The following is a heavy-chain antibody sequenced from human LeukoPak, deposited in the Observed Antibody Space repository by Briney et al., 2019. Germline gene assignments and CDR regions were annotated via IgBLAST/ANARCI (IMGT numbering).Heavy chain of an antibody. V-gene: IGHV3-48*03. CDR1: EFTFSSYE. CDR2: ISSSGSII. D-gene: IGHD6-13*01. CDR3: ASSKPDLPAVGSHDAFDI. J-gene: IGHJ3*02. Sequence: GGSLRLSCAASEFTFSSYEMNWVRQAPGKGLEWVSYISSSGSIIYYADSVKGRFTISRDNAKNSLYLQTNSLRAEDTAVYYCASSKPDLPAVGSHDAFDIWGQGTMVTVSS.